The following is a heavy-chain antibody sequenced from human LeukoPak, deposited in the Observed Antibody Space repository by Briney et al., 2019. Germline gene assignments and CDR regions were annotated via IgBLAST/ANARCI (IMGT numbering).Heavy chain of an antibody. J-gene: IGHJ5*02. CDR1: GGSISSSSYY. V-gene: IGHV4-39*01. CDR3: ASAGRITIFGVVIRRFNWFDP. Sequence: SETLSLTCTVSGGSISSSSYYWGWIRQPPGTGLEWIGSIYYSGSTYYNPSLKSRVTISVDTSKNQFSLKLSSVTAADTAVYYCASAGRITIFGVVIRRFNWFDPWGQGTLVTVSS. CDR2: IYYSGST. D-gene: IGHD3-3*01.